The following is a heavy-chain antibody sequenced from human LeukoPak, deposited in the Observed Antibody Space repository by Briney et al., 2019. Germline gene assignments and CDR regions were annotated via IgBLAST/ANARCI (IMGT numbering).Heavy chain of an antibody. CDR2: IIPIFGTA. D-gene: IGHD1-20*01. CDR3: ARGDNWNDDFDY. CDR1: GRTFSSYA. V-gene: IGHV1-69*05. Sequence: GASVKVSCKASGRTFSSYAISWVRQAPGQGLEWMGRIIPIFGTANYAQKFQGRVTITTDESTSTAYMDLSSLRSEDTAVYYCARGDNWNDDFDYWGQGTLVTVSS. J-gene: IGHJ4*02.